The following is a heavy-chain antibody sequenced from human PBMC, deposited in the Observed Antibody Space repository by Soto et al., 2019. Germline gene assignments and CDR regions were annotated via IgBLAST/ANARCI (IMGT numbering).Heavy chain of an antibody. CDR3: ARGLVYMVVVPYAINWFDP. Sequence: SETLSLTCAVYGGSFSGSYWSWIRQPQGKGLEWIGEINHSGSTNYNPSLKSRVTISVDTSKNQISLKLRSVTAAATAVYYCARGLVYMVVVPYAINWFDPWGQGTLVTVSS. CDR2: INHSGST. CDR1: GGSFSGSY. J-gene: IGHJ5*02. V-gene: IGHV4-34*01. D-gene: IGHD2-2*01.